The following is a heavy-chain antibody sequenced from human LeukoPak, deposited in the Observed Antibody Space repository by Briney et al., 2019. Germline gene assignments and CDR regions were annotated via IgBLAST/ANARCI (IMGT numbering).Heavy chain of an antibody. CDR2: MNPNSGNT. V-gene: IGHV1-8*01. D-gene: IGHD6-19*01. CDR3: ARARREQWLWRYYYYMDV. J-gene: IGHJ6*03. Sequence: ASVKVSCKASGYTFTSYDINWVRQATGQGLEWMGWMNPNSGNTGYAQKFQGRVTMTRNTSISTAYMELSSLRSEDTAVYYCARARREQWLWRYYYYMDVWGKGTTVTISS. CDR1: GYTFTSYD.